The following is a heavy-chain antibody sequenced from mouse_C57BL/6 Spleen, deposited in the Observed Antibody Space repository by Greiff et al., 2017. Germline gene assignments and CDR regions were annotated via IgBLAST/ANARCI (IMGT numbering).Heavy chain of an antibody. CDR3: ARSLTTVVDYWYFEV. CDR2: IYPGSGST. CDR1: GYTFTSYW. D-gene: IGHD1-1*01. V-gene: IGHV1-55*01. Sequence: QVQLQQPGAELVKPGASVKMSCKASGYTFTSYWITWVKQRPGQGLEWIGDIYPGSGSTNYNEKFKSKATLSVDTSSSTAYMQLSSLTSEDSAVYYCARSLTTVVDYWYFEVWGTGATVTVSS. J-gene: IGHJ1*03.